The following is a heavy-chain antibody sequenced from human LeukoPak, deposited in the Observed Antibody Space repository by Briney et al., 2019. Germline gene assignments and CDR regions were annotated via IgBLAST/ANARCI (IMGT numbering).Heavy chain of an antibody. CDR3: AKDWPAYVG. Sequence: GGSLRDSRVPSVFMSCSCMICGVRQAPGKGLEWVSYISSSSSAIYYADSVKGRCTISRDNAKNSLYLQMNSMRDEYTAVYYCAKDWPAYVGWGKETMVTVSS. D-gene: IGHD4-23*01. CDR1: VFMSCSCM. J-gene: IGHJ3*01. V-gene: IGHV3-48*02. CDR2: ISSSSSAI.